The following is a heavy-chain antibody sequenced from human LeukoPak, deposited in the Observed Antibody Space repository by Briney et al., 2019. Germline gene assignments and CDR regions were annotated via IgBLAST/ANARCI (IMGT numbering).Heavy chain of an antibody. CDR1: GYTFTSYG. J-gene: IGHJ6*03. D-gene: IGHD4-23*01. V-gene: IGHV1-18*01. CDR2: ISAYNGNT. Sequence: GASVKVSCKASGYTFTSYGISWVRQAPGQGLEWMGWISAYNGNTNYAQKLQGRVTMTTDTSTSTAYMELSSLRSEDTAVYYCARGATVDRLDYYMDVWGKGTTVTISS. CDR3: ARGATVDRLDYYMDV.